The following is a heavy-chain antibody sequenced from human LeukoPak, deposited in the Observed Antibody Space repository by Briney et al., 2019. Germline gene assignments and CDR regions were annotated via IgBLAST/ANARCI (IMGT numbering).Heavy chain of an antibody. Sequence: GGSLRLSCGASGFTFSNYGISWVRQAPGRGLEWVSYISSSSSTIYYADSVKGRFTISRDNAKNSLYLQMNCLRAQDTAVYYCARDPKQWLVLPYYSDYWGQGTLVTVSS. CDR3: ARDPKQWLVLPYYSDY. D-gene: IGHD6-19*01. J-gene: IGHJ4*02. CDR2: ISSSSSTI. CDR1: GFTFSNYG. V-gene: IGHV3-48*01.